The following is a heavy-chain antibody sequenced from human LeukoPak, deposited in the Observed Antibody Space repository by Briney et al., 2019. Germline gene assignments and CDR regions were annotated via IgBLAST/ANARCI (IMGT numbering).Heavy chain of an antibody. CDR2: IYYSGST. Sequence: SETLSLTCTVSGGSISSSSYYWGWIRQPPGKGLEWIGSIYYSGSTYYNPSLKSRVTISVDTSKNQFSLKLSSVTAADTAVYYCARGGRTTVTILQYWGQGTPVTVSS. CDR3: ARGGRTTVTILQY. J-gene: IGHJ4*02. CDR1: GGSISSSSYY. D-gene: IGHD4-17*01. V-gene: IGHV4-39*07.